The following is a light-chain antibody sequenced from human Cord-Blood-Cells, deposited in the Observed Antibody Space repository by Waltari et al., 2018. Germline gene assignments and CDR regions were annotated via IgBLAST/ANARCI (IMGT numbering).Light chain of an antibody. CDR1: QSISSW. CDR2: DAS. V-gene: IGKV1-5*01. CDR3: QQYNGYST. Sequence: DIQMTQSPSTLSASVGDRVTITCRASQSISSWLAWYQQKPGKAPKLLIYDASSLESGVPSRCSGSGSGTEFTLTISSLQPDDFATYYCQQYNGYSTFGQGTKVEIK. J-gene: IGKJ1*01.